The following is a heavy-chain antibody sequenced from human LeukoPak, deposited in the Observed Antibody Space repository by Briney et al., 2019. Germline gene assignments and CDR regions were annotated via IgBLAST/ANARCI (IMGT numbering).Heavy chain of an antibody. CDR3: ARVLTNYYGMDV. Sequence: GGSLRLSCAASGFTFSSYWMHWVRHAPGKGLVWVSRINSDGSSTSYADSVKGRFTISRDNAKNTLYLQMNSLRAEDTAVYYCARVLTNYYGMDVWGQGTTVTVSS. D-gene: IGHD4/OR15-4a*01. CDR2: INSDGSST. J-gene: IGHJ6*02. CDR1: GFTFSSYW. V-gene: IGHV3-74*01.